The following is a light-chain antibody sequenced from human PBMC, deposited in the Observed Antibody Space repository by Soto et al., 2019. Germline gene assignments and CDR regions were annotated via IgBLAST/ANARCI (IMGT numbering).Light chain of an antibody. CDR1: QSVSSY. CDR2: DAS. Sequence: EIVLTQSPATLPLSPGERATLSCRASQSVSSYLAWYQQKPGQAPRLLIYDASNRATGIPARFSGSGSGTDFTLTISSLEPEDFAVYYCQQYNNWPPWTFGQGTKV. CDR3: QQYNNWPPWT. V-gene: IGKV3-11*01. J-gene: IGKJ1*01.